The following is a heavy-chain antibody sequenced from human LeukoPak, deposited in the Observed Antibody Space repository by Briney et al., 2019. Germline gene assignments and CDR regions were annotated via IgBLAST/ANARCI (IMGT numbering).Heavy chain of an antibody. Sequence: PSETLSLTCAVYGGSFSGYYWSWIRQPPGKGLEWMGEIYHSGSTNYNPSLKSRVTISVDMSKNQFSLKLSSVPAADTAVYYCARVWVVPAAMGPGGFDHWGQGTLVTVSS. V-gene: IGHV4-34*01. CDR2: IYHSGST. CDR3: ARVWVVPAAMGPGGFDH. D-gene: IGHD2-2*01. J-gene: IGHJ5*02. CDR1: GGSFSGYY.